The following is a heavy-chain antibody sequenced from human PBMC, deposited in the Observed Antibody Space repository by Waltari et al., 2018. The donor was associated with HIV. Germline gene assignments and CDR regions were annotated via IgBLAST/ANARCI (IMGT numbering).Heavy chain of an antibody. V-gene: IGHV3-9*01. J-gene: IGHJ4*02. Sequence: EVQLVESGGGLVQPGRSLRLSCAASGFTFDDYAMQWVRQAPGKGLGWVSGISWNRGSMGYADSVKGRFTISRDNAKNSLYLQMNSLRAEDTALYYCAKDTRDYYDSSGYYDYWGQGTLVTVSS. CDR1: GFTFDDYA. CDR2: ISWNRGSM. D-gene: IGHD3-22*01. CDR3: AKDTRDYYDSSGYYDY.